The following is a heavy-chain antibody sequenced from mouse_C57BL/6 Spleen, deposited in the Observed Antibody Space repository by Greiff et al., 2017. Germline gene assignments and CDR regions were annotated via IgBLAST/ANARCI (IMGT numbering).Heavy chain of an antibody. CDR3: TRAVHYYGSSQAWFAY. CDR1: GYTFTDYE. Sequence: QVQLQQSGAELVRPGASVTLSCKASGYTFTDYEMHWVKQTPVHGLEWIGAIDPETGGTAYNQKFKGKAILTADKSSSTAYMELRSLTSEDSAVYSCTRAVHYYGSSQAWFAYWGQGTLVTVSA. J-gene: IGHJ3*01. V-gene: IGHV1-15*01. D-gene: IGHD1-1*01. CDR2: IDPETGGT.